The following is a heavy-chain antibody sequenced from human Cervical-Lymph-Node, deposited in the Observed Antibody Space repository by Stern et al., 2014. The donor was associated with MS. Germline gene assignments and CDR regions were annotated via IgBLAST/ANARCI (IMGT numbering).Heavy chain of an antibody. CDR1: GGTFSSSG. J-gene: IGHJ5*02. D-gene: IGHD4-17*01. Sequence: QVQLVQSGSEVKKPGSSGRVSCKASGGTFSSSGISWVRQAPGQRLEWMGRIIPILSITNYAQNFQGRVTITADKSTSTAYMELSSLRSEDTAVYYCATLGVTTGDFDPWGQGTLVTVSS. CDR2: IIPILSIT. V-gene: IGHV1-69*09. CDR3: ATLGVTTGDFDP.